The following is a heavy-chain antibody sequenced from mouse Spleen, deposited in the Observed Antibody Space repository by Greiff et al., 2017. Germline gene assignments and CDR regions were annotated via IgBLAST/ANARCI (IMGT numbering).Heavy chain of an antibody. CDR1: GFTFSDYG. D-gene: IGHD2-1*01. CDR2: INSGTSPI. J-gene: IGHJ2*03. CDR3: ARGDYGNVDY. V-gene: IGHV5-17*01. Sequence: DVKLVESGGGLVRPGGSLKLSCAASGFTFSDYGMHWVRQTPETGLEWVAYINSGTSPIYYAVTVRGRFTISRDSAKNTLFLQMTSLRSEDTAVYYCARGDYGNVDYWGQGTSLTVSS.